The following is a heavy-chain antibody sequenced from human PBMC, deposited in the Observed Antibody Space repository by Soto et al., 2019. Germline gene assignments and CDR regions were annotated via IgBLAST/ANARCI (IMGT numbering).Heavy chain of an antibody. CDR1: GYTFTSYY. D-gene: IGHD6-19*01. Sequence: QVQLVQSGAEVKKPGASVKVSCKASGYTFTSYYMHWVRQAPGQGLEWMGIINPSGGSTSYAQKFQGRVTMTRDTSTSTVYMELSSLRSEDTAVYYCARDQSGVAGQRGGFDYWGQGTLVTVSS. CDR2: INPSGGST. CDR3: ARDQSGVAGQRGGFDY. V-gene: IGHV1-46*01. J-gene: IGHJ4*02.